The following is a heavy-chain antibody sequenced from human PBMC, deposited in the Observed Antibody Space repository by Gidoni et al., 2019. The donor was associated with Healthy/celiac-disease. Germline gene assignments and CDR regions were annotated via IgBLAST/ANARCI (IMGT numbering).Heavy chain of an antibody. V-gene: IGHV3-74*01. D-gene: IGHD5-18*01. J-gene: IGHJ4*02. Sequence: EVQLVESGGGLVQPGGSLRLSCAASGFTCSRYWMPWVRQARGKGLVWVSRINSDGSSTSYADSVKGRFTISRDNAKNTLYLQMNSLRAEDTAVYYCARDRYSYGQGGFDYWGQGTLVTVAS. CDR2: INSDGSST. CDR3: ARDRYSYGQGGFDY. CDR1: GFTCSRYW.